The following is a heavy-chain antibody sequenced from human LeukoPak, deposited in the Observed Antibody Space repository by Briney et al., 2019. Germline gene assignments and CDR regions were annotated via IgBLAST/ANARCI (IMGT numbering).Heavy chain of an antibody. CDR2: IIPIFGTA. CDR3: ARAWGLTVSPFDY. CDR1: GGTFSSYA. J-gene: IGHJ4*02. D-gene: IGHD4-11*01. Sequence: SVKVSCKASGGTFSSYAISWVRQAPGQGLEWMGGIIPIFGTANYAQKFQGRVTITTDESTSTAYMELSSLRAEDTAVYYCARAWGLTVSPFDYWGQGTLVTVSS. V-gene: IGHV1-69*05.